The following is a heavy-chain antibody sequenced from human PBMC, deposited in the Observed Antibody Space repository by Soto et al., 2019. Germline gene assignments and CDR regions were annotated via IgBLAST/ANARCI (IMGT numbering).Heavy chain of an antibody. V-gene: IGHV3-23*01. J-gene: IGHJ4*02. CDR3: AKDTGYCSGTRCRPSGY. D-gene: IGHD2-2*03. CDR1: GVTFSSYA. CDR2: ISGSGGST. Sequence: GGSLRLSCAASGVTFSSYAMSWVRQAPGEGLEWVSAISGSGGSTYYADSVKGRFTISRDNSKNTLYLQMNSLRAEDTAVYYCAKDTGYCSGTRCRPSGYWGQGTLVTVSS.